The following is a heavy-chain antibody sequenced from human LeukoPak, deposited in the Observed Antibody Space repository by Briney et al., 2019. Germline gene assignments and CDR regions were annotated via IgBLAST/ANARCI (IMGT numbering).Heavy chain of an antibody. J-gene: IGHJ4*02. CDR1: GFIVSSNY. D-gene: IGHD3-22*01. V-gene: IGHV3-53*01. Sequence: PGGPLRLSCAASGFIVSSNYMSWVRQAPGKGLEWVSVIYSGGSTYYADSVKGRFTISRDNSKNTLYLQMNSLRAEDTAVYYCARYNYDMDYFDYWGQGTLVTVSS. CDR3: ARYNYDMDYFDY. CDR2: IYSGGST.